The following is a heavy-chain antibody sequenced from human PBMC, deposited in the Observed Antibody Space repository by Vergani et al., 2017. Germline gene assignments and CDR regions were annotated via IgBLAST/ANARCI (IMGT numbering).Heavy chain of an antibody. Sequence: VQRVESGGGLVQPGGSLRLSCTASGFTFSNYWMQWVRQAPGKGLRWVSRINSDGDSTSYADSVKGRFTISRDNAKNTLYLQMDSLRAEDTAVYYCARDGWELLDYFYYMDVWGKGTSVIVSS. J-gene: IGHJ6*03. CDR1: GFTFSNYW. CDR2: INSDGDST. V-gene: IGHV3-74*01. CDR3: ARDGWELLDYFYYMDV. D-gene: IGHD1-26*01.